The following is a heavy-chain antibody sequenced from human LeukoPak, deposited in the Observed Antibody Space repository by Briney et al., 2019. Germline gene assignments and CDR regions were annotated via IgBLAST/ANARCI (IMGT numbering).Heavy chain of an antibody. D-gene: IGHD2-2*01. V-gene: IGHV4-38-2*01. J-gene: IGHJ5*02. CDR2: IYHSGST. Sequence: SETLSLTCAVSGYSISSGYYWGWIRQPPGKGLEWIGSIYHSGSTYYNPSLKSRVTISVDTSKNQFSLKLSSVTAADTAAYYCARGFDIVVVPAYNWFDPWGQGTLVTVSS. CDR1: GYSISSGYY. CDR3: ARGFDIVVVPAYNWFDP.